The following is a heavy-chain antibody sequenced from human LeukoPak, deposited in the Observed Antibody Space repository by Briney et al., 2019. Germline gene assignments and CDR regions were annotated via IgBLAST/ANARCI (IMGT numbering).Heavy chain of an antibody. J-gene: IGHJ4*02. Sequence: GGSLRLSCAASGFTFSSYSMNWVRQAPGKGLEWVSSISSSSSYIYYADSVKGRFTISRDNAKNALYLQMNSLRAEDTAVYYCVRDWGYDSSGYWQKYFDTWGQGTLVTVSS. D-gene: IGHD3-22*01. V-gene: IGHV3-21*01. CDR1: GFTFSSYS. CDR3: VRDWGYDSSGYWQKYFDT. CDR2: ISSSSSYI.